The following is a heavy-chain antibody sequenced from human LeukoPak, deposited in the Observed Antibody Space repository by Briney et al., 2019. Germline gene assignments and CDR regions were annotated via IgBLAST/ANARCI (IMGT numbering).Heavy chain of an antibody. Sequence: SETLSLTCTVSGGSISSYYWSWIRQSPGKGLEWIGYMYYSGRTGYNPSLQSRVTTSVDTAKKQLSLKLSSVTAADTAVYYCARVAAGGSLFDYWGQGTLVTVSS. J-gene: IGHJ4*02. CDR1: GGSISSYY. D-gene: IGHD6-13*01. CDR2: MYYSGRT. CDR3: ARVAAGGSLFDY. V-gene: IGHV4-59*01.